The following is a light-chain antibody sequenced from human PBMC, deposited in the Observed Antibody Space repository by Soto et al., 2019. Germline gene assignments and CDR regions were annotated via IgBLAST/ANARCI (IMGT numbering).Light chain of an antibody. CDR3: QSYDSSLSGGV. CDR2: GNS. Sequence: QSVLTQPPSVSGAPGQRVTISCTGSSSNIGAGYDVHWYQQLPGTAPKLLIYGNSNRPSGVPDRFSGSKSGTSASLAITGLQAEDEADYYRQSYDSSLSGGVFGGGTQLTVL. V-gene: IGLV1-40*01. CDR1: SSNIGAGYD. J-gene: IGLJ3*02.